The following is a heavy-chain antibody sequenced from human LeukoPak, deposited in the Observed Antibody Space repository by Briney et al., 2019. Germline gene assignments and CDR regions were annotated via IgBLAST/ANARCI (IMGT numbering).Heavy chain of an antibody. V-gene: IGHV3-20*04. CDR2: INSSGKST. CDR3: ARAPITSPFYFDY. D-gene: IGHD2-2*01. Sequence: GGSLRLSCTASGFAFDEHGMTWVRQVAGKGLEWVAGINSSGKSTSYGDPRRGRLSSSRDNAKQSLSLQMGCLIAAHTSLYYCARAPITSPFYFDYWGQGTLVTVSS. J-gene: IGHJ4*02. CDR1: GFAFDEHG.